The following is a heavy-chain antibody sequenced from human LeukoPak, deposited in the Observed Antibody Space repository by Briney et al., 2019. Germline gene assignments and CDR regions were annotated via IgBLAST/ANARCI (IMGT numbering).Heavy chain of an antibody. Sequence: GASVKVSCKASGYTFTGYYMHWVRQAPGQGLEWMGWINPNSGGTNYAQRFQGRVTMTRDTSISTAYMELSRLRSDDTAVYYCARDTDSYYDFWSGYSYYMDVWGKGTTVTVSS. CDR3: ARDTDSYYDFWSGYSYYMDV. J-gene: IGHJ6*03. V-gene: IGHV1-2*02. CDR2: INPNSGGT. D-gene: IGHD3-3*01. CDR1: GYTFTGYY.